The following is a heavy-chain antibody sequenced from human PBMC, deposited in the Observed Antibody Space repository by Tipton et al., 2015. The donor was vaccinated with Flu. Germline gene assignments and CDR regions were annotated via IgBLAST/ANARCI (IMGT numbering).Heavy chain of an antibody. CDR3: ARLIIAARAYYYYGMDV. J-gene: IGHJ6*02. D-gene: IGHD6-6*01. CDR2: IYTSGST. CDR1: GGSISSYY. V-gene: IGHV4-4*07. Sequence: LRLSCTVSGGSISSYYWSWIRQPAGKGLEWIGRIYTSGSTNYNPSLKSRVTMSVDTSKNQFSLKLSSVTAADTAVYYCARLIIAARAYYYYGMDVWGQGTTVTVSS.